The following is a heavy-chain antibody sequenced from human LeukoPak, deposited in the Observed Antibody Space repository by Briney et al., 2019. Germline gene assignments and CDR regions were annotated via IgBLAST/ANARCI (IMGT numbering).Heavy chain of an antibody. V-gene: IGHV4-61*02. CDR2: IYTSGST. D-gene: IGHD6-13*01. Sequence: SETLSLTCTVSGGSISSGSYYWSWIRQPAGKGLEWIGRIYTSGSTNYNPSLKSRVTISVDTSKNQFSLKLSSVTAADTAVYYCARGPGSSWYSDYWGQGTLVTVSS. CDR3: ARGPGSSWYSDY. J-gene: IGHJ4*02. CDR1: GGSISSGSYY.